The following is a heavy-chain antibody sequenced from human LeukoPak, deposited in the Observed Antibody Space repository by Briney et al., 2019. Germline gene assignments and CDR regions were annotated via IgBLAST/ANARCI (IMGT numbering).Heavy chain of an antibody. D-gene: IGHD1-26*01. CDR1: GYSISSGYY. CDR2: IYHSGST. Sequence: PSETLSLTCTVSGYSISSGYYWGWIRQPPGKGLEWIGSIYHSGSTYYNPSLKSRVTISVDTSKNQFSLKLSSVTAADTAVYYCARGSGSIYAFDIWGQGTMVTVSS. J-gene: IGHJ3*02. CDR3: ARGSGSIYAFDI. V-gene: IGHV4-38-2*02.